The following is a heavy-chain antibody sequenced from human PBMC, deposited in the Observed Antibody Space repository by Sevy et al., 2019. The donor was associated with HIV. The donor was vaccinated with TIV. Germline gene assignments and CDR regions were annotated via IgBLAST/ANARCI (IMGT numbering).Heavy chain of an antibody. V-gene: IGHV3-30*04. CDR1: GFSFSIHS. D-gene: IGHD6-25*01. Sequence: GGSLRLSCTASGFSFSIHSMHWVRQAPGKGLEWVSFILHDGSRQDYADSVKGRFIISRGNSKNTVYLEMSGLRPEDTATYYCARDSNVYDSGGSLDSWGQGTLVSVSS. CDR3: ARDSNVYDSGGSLDS. J-gene: IGHJ4*02. CDR2: ILHDGSRQ.